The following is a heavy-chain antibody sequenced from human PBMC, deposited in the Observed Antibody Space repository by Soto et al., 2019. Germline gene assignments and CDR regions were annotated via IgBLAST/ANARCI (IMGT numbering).Heavy chain of an antibody. CDR1: GYTFTSYG. D-gene: IGHD3-3*01. V-gene: IGHV1-18*04. Sequence: QVQLVQSGAEVKKPGASVKVSCKASGYTFTSYGISWVRQAPGQGLEWMGWISAYNGNTNYAQKLQVRVTMTTDTSTSTAYMELRSLRSDDTAVYYCARGDYDFWSGYSPHFDYGGQGTLVTVSS. J-gene: IGHJ4*02. CDR3: ARGDYDFWSGYSPHFDY. CDR2: ISAYNGNT.